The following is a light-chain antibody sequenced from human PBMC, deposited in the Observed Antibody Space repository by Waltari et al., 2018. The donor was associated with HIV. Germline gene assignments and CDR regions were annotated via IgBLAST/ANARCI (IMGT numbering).Light chain of an antibody. CDR3: HQSSSLPHT. CDR2: YAS. J-gene: IGKJ2*01. Sequence: EIVLTQSPDFQSVSPKEKVTITCRASQSIGSSLHWYQQKPDQSPKLLNKYASRFFSGVPSRFSGSGSGTDFNLTINMLEGEDAATYYCHQSSSLPHTFGQGTKLEIK. CDR1: QSIGSS. V-gene: IGKV6-21*01.